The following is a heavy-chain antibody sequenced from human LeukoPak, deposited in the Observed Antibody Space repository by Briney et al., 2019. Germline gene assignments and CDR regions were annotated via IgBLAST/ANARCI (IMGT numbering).Heavy chain of an antibody. CDR2: IYYSGST. V-gene: IGHV4-39*01. J-gene: IGHJ6*03. CDR1: GDSISTSSYY. CDR3: ARHKDYYYSYMDV. Sequence: SETLSLTCSVSGDSISTSSYYWGWIRQPPGRGLEWIGTIYYSGSTYYNPSLTSRVTISVDTSKNQFSLKLSSVTAADTAVYYCARHKDYYYSYMDVWGKGTTVTISS.